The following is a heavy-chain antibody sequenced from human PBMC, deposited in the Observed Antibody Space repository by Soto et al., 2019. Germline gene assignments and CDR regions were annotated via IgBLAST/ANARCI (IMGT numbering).Heavy chain of an antibody. CDR1: GFTFSSYA. CDR2: ISYDGSNK. J-gene: IGHJ6*02. D-gene: IGHD6-13*01. Sequence: GGSLRLSCAASGFTFSSYAMHWVRQAPGKGLEWVAVISYDGSNKYYADSVKGRFTISRDNSKNTLYLQMNSLRAEDTAVYYCATSSGIAAAVYYYYGMDVWGQGTTVTVSS. V-gene: IGHV3-30-3*01. CDR3: ATSSGIAAAVYYYYGMDV.